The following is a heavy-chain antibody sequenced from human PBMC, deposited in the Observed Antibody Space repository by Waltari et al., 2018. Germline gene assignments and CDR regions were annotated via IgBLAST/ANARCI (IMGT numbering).Heavy chain of an antibody. D-gene: IGHD3-10*01. Sequence: QVQLQQWGAGLLKPSETLSLTCAVYGGSFSGYYLIWIRQPPGKGLEWIGEINHSGSTNYNPSLKSRVTISVDTSKNQFSLKLSSVTAADTAVYYCARGRGGVRGVNHYYYGMDVWGQGTTVTVSS. V-gene: IGHV4-34*01. J-gene: IGHJ6*02. CDR3: ARGRGGVRGVNHYYYGMDV. CDR1: GGSFSGYY. CDR2: INHSGST.